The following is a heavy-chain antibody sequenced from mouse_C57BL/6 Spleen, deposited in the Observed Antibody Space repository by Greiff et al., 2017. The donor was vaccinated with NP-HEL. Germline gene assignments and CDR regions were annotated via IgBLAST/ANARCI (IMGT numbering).Heavy chain of an antibody. V-gene: IGHV3-6*01. CDR1: GYSITSGYY. J-gene: IGHJ2*01. CDR3: ARERVKYYFDY. Sequence: EVKLVESGPGLVKPSQSLSLTCSVTGYSITSGYYWNWIRQFPGNKLEWMGYISYDGSNNYNPSLKNRIAITRDTSKNQFFLKLNSVTTEDTATYYCARERVKYYFDYWGQGTTLTVSS. CDR2: ISYDGSN. D-gene: IGHD1-3*01.